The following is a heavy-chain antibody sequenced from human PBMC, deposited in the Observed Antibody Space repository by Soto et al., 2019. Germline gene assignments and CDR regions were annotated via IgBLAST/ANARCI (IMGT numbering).Heavy chain of an antibody. J-gene: IGHJ4*02. V-gene: IGHV3-11*01. CDR1: GFTFSDYY. D-gene: IGHD3-22*01. Sequence: PGVSRRRPCAASGFTFSDYYMSWIRQAPGKGLEWVSYISRSDSIIYYADSVKGRFTISRDNAKNSLYLQMNSLRAEDTAVYYCARDLGYYDSSGYFDYWDQGTLVTVSS. CDR3: ARDLGYYDSSGYFDY. CDR2: ISRSDSII.